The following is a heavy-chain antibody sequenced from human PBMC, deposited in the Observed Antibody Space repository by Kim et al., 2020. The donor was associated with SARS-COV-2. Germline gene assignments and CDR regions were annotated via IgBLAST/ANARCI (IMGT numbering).Heavy chain of an antibody. CDR1: GFNFSSYG. CDR3: ARADYYDSSGYYLYGMDV. Sequence: GGSLRLSCAASGFNFSSYGMHWVRQAPGKGLEWVEVIWYDGSNKYYADSVKGRFTVSRDNSKNTLYLQMNSLRAEDTAVYYCARADYYDSSGYYLYGMDVWGQGTTVTVSS. D-gene: IGHD3-22*01. V-gene: IGHV3-33*01. J-gene: IGHJ6*02. CDR2: IWYDGSNK.